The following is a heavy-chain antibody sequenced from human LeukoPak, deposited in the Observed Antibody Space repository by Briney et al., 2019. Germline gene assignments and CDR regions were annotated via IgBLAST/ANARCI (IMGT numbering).Heavy chain of an antibody. V-gene: IGHV3-7*01. CDR1: GFTFSSYW. CDR2: IKQDGSEK. Sequence: GGSLRLSCAASGFTFSSYWMSWVRQAPGKGLEWVANIKQDGSEKYYVDSVKGRFTISRDNAKNSLYLQMNSLRAEDTAVYYCARGDGSGSYYNYYYYMDVWGKGTTVTISS. J-gene: IGHJ6*03. D-gene: IGHD3-10*01. CDR3: ARGDGSGSYYNYYYYMDV.